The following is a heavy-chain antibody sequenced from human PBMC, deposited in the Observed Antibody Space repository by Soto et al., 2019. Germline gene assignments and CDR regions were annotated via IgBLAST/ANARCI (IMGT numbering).Heavy chain of an antibody. CDR3: AREDCTNGVCAFDP. V-gene: IGHV4-59*01. CDR1: GGSISSYY. Sequence: SETLSLTCTVSGGSISSYYWSWIRQPPGKGLEWIGYIYYSGSTNYNPSLKSRVTISVDTSKNQFSLKLRSVTAADTDVYYCAREDCTNGVCAFDPWGQGTLVTVSS. D-gene: IGHD2-8*01. J-gene: IGHJ5*02. CDR2: IYYSGST.